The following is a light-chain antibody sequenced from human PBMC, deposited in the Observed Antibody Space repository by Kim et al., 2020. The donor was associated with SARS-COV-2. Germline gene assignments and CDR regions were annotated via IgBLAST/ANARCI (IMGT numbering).Light chain of an antibody. CDR2: SAS. J-gene: IGKJ1*01. Sequence: DIQMTQSPSSLSASVGDRVTISCRASQSISAYLNWYQQKPGTAPKLLIYSASNLERGVPSRFSGSGSGTHFTLTITSLQPEDFATYYCQQSYSSSWTFGQGTKVDIK. V-gene: IGKV1-39*01. CDR3: QQSYSSSWT. CDR1: QSISAY.